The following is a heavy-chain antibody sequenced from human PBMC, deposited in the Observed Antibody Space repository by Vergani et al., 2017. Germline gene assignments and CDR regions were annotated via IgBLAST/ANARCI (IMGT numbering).Heavy chain of an antibody. J-gene: IGHJ3*02. CDR1: GFTFSSYA. D-gene: IGHD3-3*01. CDR2: ISGSGGST. CDR3: AKSEREDVGVVITNAFDI. Sequence: EVQLLESGGGLVQPGGSLRLSCAASGFTFSSYAMSWVRQAPGKGLEWFSAISGSGGSTYYADSVKGRFTISRDNSKNTLYKKMNSLRAEDTAVYYCAKSEREDVGVVITNAFDIWGQGTMVTVSS. V-gene: IGHV3-23*01.